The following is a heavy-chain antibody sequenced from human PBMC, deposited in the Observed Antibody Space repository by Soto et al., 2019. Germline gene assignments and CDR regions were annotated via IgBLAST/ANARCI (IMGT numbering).Heavy chain of an antibody. CDR3: ARGNYDFWSGTPWGARHFDY. CDR2: IYYSGST. J-gene: IGHJ4*02. CDR1: GGSIISYY. Sequence: PSETLSLTCTVSGGSIISYYWSWIRQPPGKGLEWIGYIYYSGSTNYNPSLKSRVTISVATSKNQFSLKLSSVTAADTAVYYCARGNYDFWSGTPWGARHFDYWGQGTLVTVSS. D-gene: IGHD3-3*01. V-gene: IGHV4-59*01.